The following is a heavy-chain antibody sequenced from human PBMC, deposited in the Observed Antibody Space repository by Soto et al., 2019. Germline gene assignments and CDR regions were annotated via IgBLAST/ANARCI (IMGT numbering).Heavy chain of an antibody. Sequence: QVKLVQSGAEVKKPGASVKVSCKASGYTFTSYGISWVRQAPGQGLEWMGWISAYNGNTNYAQKLQGRVTMTTDTSTSTAYMELRSLRSDDTAVYYCAPFNYYDSSGYIFDPWGQGTLVTVSS. D-gene: IGHD3-22*01. J-gene: IGHJ5*02. CDR3: APFNYYDSSGYIFDP. CDR1: GYTFTSYG. CDR2: ISAYNGNT. V-gene: IGHV1-18*01.